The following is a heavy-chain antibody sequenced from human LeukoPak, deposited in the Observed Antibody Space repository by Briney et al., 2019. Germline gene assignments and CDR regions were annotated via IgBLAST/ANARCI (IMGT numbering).Heavy chain of an antibody. CDR2: IYPGDSDA. J-gene: IGHJ5*02. D-gene: IGHD3-10*01. CDR3: ARRDSNSWSGGWFDP. V-gene: IGHV5-51*01. CDR1: GYSFTNYW. Sequence: GESLKISCQGSGYSFTNYWIGWVRQMPGKGLEWMGIIYPGDSDARYSPSFQGQVTISADKSISTAYLQWSSLKASDTAMYYCARRDSNSWSGGWFDPWGQGTLVTVSS.